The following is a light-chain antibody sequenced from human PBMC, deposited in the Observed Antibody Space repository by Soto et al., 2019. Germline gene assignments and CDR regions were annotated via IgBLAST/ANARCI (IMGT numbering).Light chain of an antibody. V-gene: IGKV1-39*01. CDR3: QQSYSTPPENT. Sequence: DIQMTQSPSSLSPSLGDRFTITAGPSQSISSYLNWYQQKPGKAPKLLIYAASSLQSGVPSRFSGSGSGTDFTLTISSLQPEDFATYYCQQSYSTPPENTFGGGTKVDIK. J-gene: IGKJ4*01. CDR2: AAS. CDR1: QSISSY.